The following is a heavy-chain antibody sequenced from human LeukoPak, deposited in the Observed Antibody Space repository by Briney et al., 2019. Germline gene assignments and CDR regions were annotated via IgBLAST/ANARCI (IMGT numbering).Heavy chain of an antibody. CDR1: GFTFSSYG. J-gene: IGHJ4*02. CDR2: ISSSGGST. Sequence: PGGSLRLSCVGSGFTFSSYGMNWVRQAPGKGLEWVSSISSSGGSTYYADSVKGRFTISRDNSKNTLYLQMNSLRAEDTALYYCAKDSGSGRVTFYFDYWGQGTLVTVSS. V-gene: IGHV3-23*01. CDR3: AKDSGSGRVTFYFDY. D-gene: IGHD3-10*01.